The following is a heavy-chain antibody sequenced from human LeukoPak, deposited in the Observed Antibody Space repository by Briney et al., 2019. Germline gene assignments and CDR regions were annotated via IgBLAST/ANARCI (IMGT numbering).Heavy chain of an antibody. D-gene: IGHD5-12*01. CDR2: ISWNSGSI. V-gene: IGHV3-9*03. CDR3: AREHIGDAFDI. Sequence: GGSLRLSCAASGFTFDDYAMHWVRQAPGKGLEWVSGISWNSGSIGYADSVKGRFTISRDNAKNSLYLQMNSLRAEDMALYYCAREHIGDAFDIWGQGTMVTVSS. J-gene: IGHJ3*02. CDR1: GFTFDDYA.